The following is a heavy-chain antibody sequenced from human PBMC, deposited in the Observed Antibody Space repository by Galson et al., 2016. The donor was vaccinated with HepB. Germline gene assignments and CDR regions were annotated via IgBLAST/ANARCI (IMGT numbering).Heavy chain of an antibody. D-gene: IGHD3-3*01. V-gene: IGHV4-34*01. CDR3: SRVWSSNYYYDF. Sequence: SETLSLTCAVNGGSFTNYYWGWIRQTPEKGLEWIGEINHSGTTYYNPSLESRLTISVDTSKRQFSLTLNSVTAADTATYYWSRVWSSNYYYDFWGQGTLVTVSS. J-gene: IGHJ4*02. CDR2: INHSGTT. CDR1: GGSFTNYY.